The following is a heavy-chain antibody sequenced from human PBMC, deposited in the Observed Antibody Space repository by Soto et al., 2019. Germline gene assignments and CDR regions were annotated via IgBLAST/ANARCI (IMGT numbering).Heavy chain of an antibody. Sequence: SQTLSLTCDISGDSVSTNTATWDWIRQSPSRGLEWLGRTYYRSRWYFDYAVSVKSRITISPDTAKNQVVLTMTNVHPEDTATYFCAHSGPIATVAFDYWGQGTLVTVSS. D-gene: IGHD6-13*01. J-gene: IGHJ4*02. CDR3: AHSGPIATVAFDY. V-gene: IGHV6-1*01. CDR1: GDSVSTNTAT. CDR2: TYYRSRWYF.